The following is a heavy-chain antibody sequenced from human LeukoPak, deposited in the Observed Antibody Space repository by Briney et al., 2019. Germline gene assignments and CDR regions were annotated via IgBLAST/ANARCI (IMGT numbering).Heavy chain of an antibody. CDR3: ANYYYDSSGYYPD. D-gene: IGHD3-22*01. V-gene: IGHV3-30*18. CDR1: GFTFSSYA. Sequence: GGSLRLSCAASGFTFSSYAMSWVRQAPGKGLEWVAVISYDGSNKYYADSVKGRFTISRDNSKNTLYLQMNSLRAEDTAVYYCANYYYDSSGYYPDWGQGTLVTVSS. J-gene: IGHJ4*02. CDR2: ISYDGSNK.